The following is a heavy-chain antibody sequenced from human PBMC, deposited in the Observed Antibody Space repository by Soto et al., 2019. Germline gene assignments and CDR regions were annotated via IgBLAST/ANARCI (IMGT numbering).Heavy chain of an antibody. Sequence: EVQLVESGGGLVKPGGSLRLSCAASGFTFTKAWMSWVRQAPGKGLEWVGRIKSKEDGGTTDYGAPVKGRFIISRDDSKNTLFLQMNTLRGDDTAMYYCASIPMVRGPSDYWGQGTLVTVSS. J-gene: IGHJ4*02. CDR3: ASIPMVRGPSDY. V-gene: IGHV3-15*05. D-gene: IGHD3-10*01. CDR2: IKSKEDGGTT. CDR1: GFTFTKAW.